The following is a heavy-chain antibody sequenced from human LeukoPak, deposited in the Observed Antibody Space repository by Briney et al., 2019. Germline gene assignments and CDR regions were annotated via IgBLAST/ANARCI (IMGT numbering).Heavy chain of an antibody. Sequence: SQTLSLTCAVSGGSISSGGYSWSRIRQPPGKGLEWIGYIYHSGSTYYNPSLKSRVTISVDRSKNQFSLKLSSVTAADTAVYYCAREIGPEMATIPVYYFDYWGQGTLVTVSS. CDR3: AREIGPEMATIPVYYFDY. J-gene: IGHJ4*02. CDR1: GGSISSGGYS. V-gene: IGHV4-30-2*01. D-gene: IGHD5-24*01. CDR2: IYHSGST.